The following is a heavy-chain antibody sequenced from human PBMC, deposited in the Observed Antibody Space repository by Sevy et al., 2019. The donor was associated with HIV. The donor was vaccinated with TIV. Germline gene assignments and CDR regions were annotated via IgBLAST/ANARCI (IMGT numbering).Heavy chain of an antibody. CDR2: IYYSGST. Sequence: LTCTVSGGSISNYFWSWIRQPPGKGLEWIGYIYYSGSTNYNPSLKSRITISVDTSKNQFSLKLSSVTAADTAVYYCARESIGAVGDFDYWGQGTLVTVSS. D-gene: IGHD6-13*01. CDR1: GGSISNYF. CDR3: ARESIGAVGDFDY. J-gene: IGHJ4*02. V-gene: IGHV4-59*01.